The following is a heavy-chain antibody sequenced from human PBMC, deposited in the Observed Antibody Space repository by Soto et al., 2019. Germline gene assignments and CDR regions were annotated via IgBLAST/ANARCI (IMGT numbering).Heavy chain of an antibody. D-gene: IGHD6-13*01. V-gene: IGHV3-30*18. CDR1: GVTFSSYG. J-gene: IGHJ4*02. Sequence: GGSLRLSCAASGVTFSSYGMHWVRQAPGKGLEWVAVISNDGNDKYYIDSVKGRFTISRDNSKNTLYLQMNTLSTEDTALYYCAKDEIAAAGPLYFDYWGQGTLVTVSS. CDR3: AKDEIAAAGPLYFDY. CDR2: ISNDGNDK.